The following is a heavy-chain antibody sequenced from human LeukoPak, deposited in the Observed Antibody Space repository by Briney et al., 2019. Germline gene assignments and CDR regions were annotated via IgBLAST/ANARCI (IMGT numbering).Heavy chain of an antibody. CDR2: ISWNSGSI. J-gene: IGHJ4*02. V-gene: IGHV3-9*01. CDR3: AKGVDSSSWYTLDY. CDR1: GFTFDDYA. Sequence: GRSLRLSCAASGFTFDDYAMHWVRQAPGKGLEWVSGISWNSGSIGYVDSVKGRFTISRDNAKNSLYLQMNSLRAEDTALYYCAKGVDSSSWYTLDYWGQGTLVTVSS. D-gene: IGHD6-13*01.